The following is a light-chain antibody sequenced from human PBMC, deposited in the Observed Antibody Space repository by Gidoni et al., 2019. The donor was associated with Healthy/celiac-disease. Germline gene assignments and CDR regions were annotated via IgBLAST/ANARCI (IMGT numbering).Light chain of an antibody. CDR3: QQYGSSREFT. CDR2: GAS. CDR1: QSVSSSY. Sequence: IVLTQSPGTLSLSPGERATLSCRASQSVSSSYLAWYQQKPGQAPRLLIYGASSRATGIPDRFSGSGSGTDFTLTISRLEPEDFAVYYCQQYGSSREFTFGPXTKVDIK. J-gene: IGKJ3*01. V-gene: IGKV3-20*01.